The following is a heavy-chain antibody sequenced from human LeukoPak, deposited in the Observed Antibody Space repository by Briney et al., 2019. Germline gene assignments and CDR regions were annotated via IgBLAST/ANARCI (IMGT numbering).Heavy chain of an antibody. V-gene: IGHV3-48*01. CDR3: AKKTIVGATVDAFDI. CDR1: GFTFSSYS. CDR2: ISSSGSII. Sequence: PGGSLRLSCAASGFTFSSYSMNWVRQAPGRGLEWVSYISSSGSIIYYADSVKGRFSISRDNAKNSLYLQMNSLRVEDTAVYYCAKKTIVGATVDAFDIWGQGTMVIVSS. D-gene: IGHD1-26*01. J-gene: IGHJ3*02.